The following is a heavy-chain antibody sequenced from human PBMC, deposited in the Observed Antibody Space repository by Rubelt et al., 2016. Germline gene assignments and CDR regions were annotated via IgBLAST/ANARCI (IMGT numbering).Heavy chain of an antibody. Sequence: QVQLKESGPGLVKPSETLSLTCSVSGGSITDGTYYWTWIRQPPGKGLEWIGSMSYSGSGSYNPSLRTRVTISPDSSKNHFSLNMRSVTAAETAGYVCATYSVDGNIGWGRAVDIWGQGTMVTVAS. CDR1: GGSITDGTYY. J-gene: IGHJ3*02. CDR2: MSYSGSG. V-gene: IGHV4-39*02. D-gene: IGHD2-21*01. CDR3: ATYSVDGNIGWGRAVDI.